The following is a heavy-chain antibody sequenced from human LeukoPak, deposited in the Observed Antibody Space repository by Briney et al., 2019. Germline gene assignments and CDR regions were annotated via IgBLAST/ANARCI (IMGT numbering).Heavy chain of an antibody. CDR2: INHSGST. CDR1: GGPFSGYY. Sequence: SETLSLTCAVHGGPFSGYYWSWIRQPPGKGLEWIGEINHSGSTYYNPSLKSRVTISVDTPKNQFSLELSSVTAADTAVYYCARVGTIVVVPIDIWGQGTMVTVSS. D-gene: IGHD2-2*01. CDR3: ARVGTIVVVPIDI. V-gene: IGHV4-34*01. J-gene: IGHJ3*02.